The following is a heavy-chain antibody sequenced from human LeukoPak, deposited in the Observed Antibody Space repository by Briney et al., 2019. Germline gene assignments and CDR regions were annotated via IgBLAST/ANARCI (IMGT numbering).Heavy chain of an antibody. Sequence: GGSLRLSCAASGFTFSDYYMSWIRQAPGKGLEWVSYISSSGSTIYYADSVKGRFTISRDNAKNSLYLQMNSLRAEDTAVYYCARNSILAKIKEGAFDIWGQGTMVTVSS. J-gene: IGHJ3*02. CDR3: ARNSILAKIKEGAFDI. V-gene: IGHV3-11*01. CDR1: GFTFSDYY. D-gene: IGHD5-12*01. CDR2: ISSSGSTI.